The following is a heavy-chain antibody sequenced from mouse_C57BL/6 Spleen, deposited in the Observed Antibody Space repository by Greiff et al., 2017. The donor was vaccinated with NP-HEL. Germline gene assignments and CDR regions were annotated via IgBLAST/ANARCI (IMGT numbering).Heavy chain of an antibody. D-gene: IGHD2-5*01. Sequence: EVKVVESGEGLVKPGGSLKLSCAASGFTFSSYAMSWVRQTPEKRLEWVAYISSGGDYIYYADTVKGRFTISRDNARNTLYLQMSSLKSEDTAMYYCTRENSNLFAYWGQGTLVTVSA. J-gene: IGHJ3*01. V-gene: IGHV5-9-1*02. CDR2: ISSGGDYI. CDR1: GFTFSSYA. CDR3: TRENSNLFAY.